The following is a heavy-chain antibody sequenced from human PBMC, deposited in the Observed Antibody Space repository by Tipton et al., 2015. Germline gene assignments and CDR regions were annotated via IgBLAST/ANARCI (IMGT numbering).Heavy chain of an antibody. CDR2: IRYSGGT. J-gene: IGHJ6*02. CDR3: ARENAYSYGRDV. Sequence: TLSLTCTVSGTSLSGFYWTWIRQPPGKGLEWIGYIRYSGGTNYKPSLRGRVSISLDMSKNQFSLKLRSVTAADTAMYFCARENAYSYGRDVWGQGPTLPVPS. V-gene: IGHV4-59*01. CDR1: GTSLSGFY. D-gene: IGHD1-1*01.